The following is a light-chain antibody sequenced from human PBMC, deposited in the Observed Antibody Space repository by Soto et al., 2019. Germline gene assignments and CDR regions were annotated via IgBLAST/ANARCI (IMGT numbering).Light chain of an antibody. CDR3: QQYNSYSWT. CDR1: QSINRR. V-gene: IGKV1-5*01. Sequence: DIQMTQSPSTLSASVGDRVIITCRASQSINRRLAWYQQKPGKAPRLLIYDVSTLESGVPSRFGGSGSGTEFTLTISGVQPEDFATYYCQQYNSYSWTFGQGTKVAIK. CDR2: DVS. J-gene: IGKJ1*01.